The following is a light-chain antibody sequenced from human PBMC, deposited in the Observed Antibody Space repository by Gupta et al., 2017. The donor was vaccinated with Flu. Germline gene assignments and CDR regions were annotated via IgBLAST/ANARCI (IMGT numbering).Light chain of an antibody. CDR2: GPS. J-gene: IGKJ2*01. CDR1: QGISRW. V-gene: IGKV1-12*02. Sequence: TQSPSSVSASVGDGVTITCRASQGISRWSAWYQQKPGRAPRLLIYGPSSLQSRVPSRFSGSGSGTDFTLTIISLQPGDFVTYYCHQANSFPSTFGPGTKLEI. CDR3: HQANSFPST.